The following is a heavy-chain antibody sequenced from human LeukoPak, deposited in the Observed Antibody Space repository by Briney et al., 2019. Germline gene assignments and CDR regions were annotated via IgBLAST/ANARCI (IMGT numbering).Heavy chain of an antibody. D-gene: IGHD3-10*01. CDR3: AKGNYYGSGTHYYYYYYMDV. Sequence: GGSLRLSCAASGFTFSNYAMSWVRQAPGKGLEWVSAISGSGGSTYYADSVKGRFTISRDNSKNTLYLQMNSLRAEDTAVYYCAKGNYYGSGTHYYYYYYMDVWGKGTTVTVSS. V-gene: IGHV3-23*01. CDR1: GFTFSNYA. J-gene: IGHJ6*03. CDR2: ISGSGGST.